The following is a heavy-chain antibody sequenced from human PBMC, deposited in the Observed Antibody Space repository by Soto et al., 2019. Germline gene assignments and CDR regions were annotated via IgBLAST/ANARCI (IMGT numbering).Heavy chain of an antibody. V-gene: IGHV3-53*04. Sequence: EVQLVESGGGLVQPGGSLRLSCAASGFTVSSNYMSWVRQAPGKGLEWVSIIYSGGSTYYADSVKGRFTISRHNSNNTLDLQMNSLRAEDTAVYYCARGLEDGVTFDYWGQGTMVTVS. CDR1: GFTVSSNY. CDR2: IYSGGST. J-gene: IGHJ4*02. D-gene: IGHD5-18*01. CDR3: ARGLEDGVTFDY.